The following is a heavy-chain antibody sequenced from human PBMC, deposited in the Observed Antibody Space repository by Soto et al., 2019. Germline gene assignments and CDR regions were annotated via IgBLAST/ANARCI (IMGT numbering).Heavy chain of an antibody. D-gene: IGHD6-19*01. Sequence: SETLSLTCAVYGGSFSGYYWSWIRQPPGKGLEWIGEINHSGSTNYNPSLKSRVTISVDTSKNQFSLKLSSVTAADTAVYYCAMLESSGWALFDYWGQGTLVTVSS. CDR3: AMLESSGWALFDY. CDR2: INHSGST. CDR1: GGSFSGYY. V-gene: IGHV4-34*01. J-gene: IGHJ4*02.